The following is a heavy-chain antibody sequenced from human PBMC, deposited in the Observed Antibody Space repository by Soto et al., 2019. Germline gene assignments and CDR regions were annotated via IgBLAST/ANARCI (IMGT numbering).Heavy chain of an antibody. CDR3: ARSLSEVYWAITRFYTRLLYCLDV. V-gene: IGHV1-2*02. J-gene: IGHJ6*02. D-gene: IGHD1-26*01. CDR1: AYTFSGYY. CDR2: ITPISGGT. Sequence: ASVKVSSNASAYTFSGYYIHWLRQAPGQGLEWMGWITPISGGTNFAQKSKGRATAPRYTPTSTAYMDLCWLLSDETAVYYCARSLSEVYWAITRFYTRLLYCLDVWGRGITVDVFS.